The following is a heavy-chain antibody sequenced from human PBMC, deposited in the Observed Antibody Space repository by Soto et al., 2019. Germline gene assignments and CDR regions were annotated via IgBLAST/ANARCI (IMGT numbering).Heavy chain of an antibody. CDR1: GGSISSGGYY. V-gene: IGHV4-31*03. CDR2: IYYSGNT. Sequence: QVQLQESGPGLVKPSQTLSLTCTVSGGSISSGGYYWSWIRQHPGKGLEWIGYIYYSGNTYYNPSVTSRITISRDTSKNQFSLNLSSVTAADTAVYYCARGSQYSDILTGYSLAAFDVWGQGTMVSVSS. J-gene: IGHJ3*01. CDR3: ARGSQYSDILTGYSLAAFDV. D-gene: IGHD3-9*01.